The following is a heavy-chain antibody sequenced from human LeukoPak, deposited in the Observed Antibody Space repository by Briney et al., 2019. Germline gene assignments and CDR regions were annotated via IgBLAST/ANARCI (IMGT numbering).Heavy chain of an antibody. J-gene: IGHJ4*02. CDR2: IKQDGSEK. CDR3: ARSSIAAAWN. V-gene: IGHV3-7*01. Sequence: AGGSLRLSCAASGFTFSSFWITWVRQAPGKGLEWVANIKQDGSEKYYVDSVRGRFTISRDNAKNSLYLQMNSLRAEDTAVYYCARSSIAAAWNWGQGTLVTVSS. D-gene: IGHD6-25*01. CDR1: GFTFSSFW.